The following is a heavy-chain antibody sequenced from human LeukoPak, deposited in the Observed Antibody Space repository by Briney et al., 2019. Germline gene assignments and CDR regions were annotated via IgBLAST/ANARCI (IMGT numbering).Heavy chain of an antibody. CDR2: ISAYNGNT. V-gene: IGHV1-18*01. Sequence: ASVKVSCKASGYTFTSYGISWVRQVPGQGLERMGWISAYNGNTNYAQKLQGRVTMTTDTSTSTAYMELRSLRSDDTAVYYCAREGGKVGATGLLDYWGQGTLVTVSS. CDR3: AREGGKVGATGLLDY. J-gene: IGHJ4*02. CDR1: GYTFTSYG. D-gene: IGHD1-26*01.